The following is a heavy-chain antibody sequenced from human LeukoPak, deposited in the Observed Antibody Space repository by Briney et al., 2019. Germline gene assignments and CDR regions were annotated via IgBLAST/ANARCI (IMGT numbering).Heavy chain of an antibody. J-gene: IGHJ4*02. CDR3: ARGTPYCSSASCYNY. V-gene: IGHV1-8*01. CDR2: MNPNSGNT. CDR1: GYTFSSFD. D-gene: IGHD2-2*02. Sequence: ASVKVSCKASGYTFSSFDINWVRQAPGQGLEWMGWMNPNSGNTGYAQKFQGRVAMTRDTSKTTAYMELNSLRSEDTAVYYCARGTPYCSSASCYNYWGQGTLVTVSS.